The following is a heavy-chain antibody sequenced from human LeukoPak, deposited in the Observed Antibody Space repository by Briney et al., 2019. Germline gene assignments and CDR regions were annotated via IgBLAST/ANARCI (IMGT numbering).Heavy chain of an antibody. CDR1: GVTFSSYA. CDR2: ISYDGSNK. Sequence: PGRSLRLSCAASGVTFSSYAMHWVRQAPGKGLEWVGVISYDGSNKYYADSVKGRFTITRDNSKNTLYLKMNSLRAEDTAVYYCARVGQQLDGGYYYYGMDVWGEGTTVTVSS. J-gene: IGHJ6*04. V-gene: IGHV3-30-3*01. D-gene: IGHD6-13*01. CDR3: ARVGQQLDGGYYYYGMDV.